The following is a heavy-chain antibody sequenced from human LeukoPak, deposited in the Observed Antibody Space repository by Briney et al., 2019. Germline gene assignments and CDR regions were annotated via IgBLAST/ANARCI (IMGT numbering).Heavy chain of an antibody. CDR3: VREGYYSSGSGDEKAFDR. Sequence: ASVKVSCKASGYTFTSYYMHWVRQAPGQGLEWMGLILPSGAGTIYAQKFQGRLTITMDTSTSTVYMDLSSLGSEDTAIYSCVREGYYSSGSGDEKAFDRWAQGTLVTVSS. CDR1: GYTFTSYY. CDR2: ILPSGAGT. V-gene: IGHV1-46*01. J-gene: IGHJ5*02. D-gene: IGHD3-10*01.